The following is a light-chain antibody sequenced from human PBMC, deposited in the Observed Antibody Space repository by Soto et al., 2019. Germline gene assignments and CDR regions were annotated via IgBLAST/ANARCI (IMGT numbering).Light chain of an antibody. J-gene: IGKJ5*01. V-gene: IGKV1-39*01. CDR3: QQSYRTPIT. CDR2: AAS. CDR1: QSISSY. Sequence: DIPMTQSPSSLSASVGDRVTITCRASQSISSYLNWYQQKPGKAPKLLLYAASSLQSGVPSRFSGSCSGTDFTLTISSLQPEDFATYYCQQSYRTPITFGQGTRLEIK.